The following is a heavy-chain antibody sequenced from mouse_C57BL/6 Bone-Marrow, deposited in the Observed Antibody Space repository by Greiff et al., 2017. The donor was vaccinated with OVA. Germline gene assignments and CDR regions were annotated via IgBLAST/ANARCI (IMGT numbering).Heavy chain of an antibody. V-gene: IGHV6-6*01. CDR1: GFTFSDAW. Sequence: EVKLVESGGGLVQPGGSMKLSCAASGFTFSDAWMDWVRQSPEKGLEWVAEIRNKANNHATYYAESVKGRFTISRDDSKSSVYLQMNSLRAEDTGIYYCTRWLLRGYAMDYWGQGTSVTVSS. CDR2: IRNKANNHAT. CDR3: TRWLLRGYAMDY. D-gene: IGHD2-3*01. J-gene: IGHJ4*01.